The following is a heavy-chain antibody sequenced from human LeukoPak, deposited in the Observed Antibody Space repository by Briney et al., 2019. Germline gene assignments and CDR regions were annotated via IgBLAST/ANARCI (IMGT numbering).Heavy chain of an antibody. CDR2: MNPNSGNT. V-gene: IGHV1-8*03. Sequence: ASVKVSCKASGYTFTSYDINWVRQATGQGLEWMGWMNPNSGNTGYAQKFQGRVTITRNTSISTAYMGLSSLRSEDTAVYYCARGTYYDFWSGYPHDAFDIWGQGTMVTVSS. J-gene: IGHJ3*02. D-gene: IGHD3-3*01. CDR3: ARGTYYDFWSGYPHDAFDI. CDR1: GYTFTSYD.